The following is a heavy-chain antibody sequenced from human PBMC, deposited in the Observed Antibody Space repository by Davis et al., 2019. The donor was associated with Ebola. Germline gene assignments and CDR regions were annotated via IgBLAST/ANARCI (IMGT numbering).Heavy chain of an antibody. Sequence: PGGSLRLSCKASGYNFATHWIGWVRQMPGKGLEWMGIIYPGDSDTRYSPSFQGQVTISADKSISTAYLQWSSLKASDTAMYYCARVLGELSYTEYFQHWGQGTLVTVSS. J-gene: IGHJ1*01. D-gene: IGHD3-16*02. V-gene: IGHV5-51*01. CDR2: IYPGDSDT. CDR1: GYNFATHW. CDR3: ARVLGELSYTEYFQH.